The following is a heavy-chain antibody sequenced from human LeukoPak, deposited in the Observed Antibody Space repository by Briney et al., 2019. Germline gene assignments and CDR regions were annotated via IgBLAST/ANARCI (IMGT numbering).Heavy chain of an antibody. V-gene: IGHV1-69*04. CDR2: IIPILGIT. D-gene: IGHD2-2*01. CDR3: ARGDYCSSTSCPFDF. Sequence: SVKVSCTASGGTFSTYAISWMRQAPGQGLEWMGRIIPILGITNYAQKFQGRVTITADKSTTTASMELSSLRSEDTAVYYCARGDYCSSTSCPFDFWGQGTLVTVSS. CDR1: GGTFSTYA. J-gene: IGHJ4*02.